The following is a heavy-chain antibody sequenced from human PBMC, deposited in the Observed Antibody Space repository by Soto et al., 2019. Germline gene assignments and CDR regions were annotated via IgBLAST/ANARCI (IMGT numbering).Heavy chain of an antibody. D-gene: IGHD6-6*01. J-gene: IGHJ6*02. Sequence: QVQLVQSGAEVKKPGSSVKVSCKASGGTFSSYAISWVRQAPGQGLEWMGGIIPICGTADYAQTFQGRVTITADESTITANMELSSLSAKDAAVYYCATHTASSPEGRYYYGMDVWGQGTTVTVSS. V-gene: IGHV1-69*12. CDR2: IIPICGTA. CDR3: ATHTASSPEGRYYYGMDV. CDR1: GGTFSSYA.